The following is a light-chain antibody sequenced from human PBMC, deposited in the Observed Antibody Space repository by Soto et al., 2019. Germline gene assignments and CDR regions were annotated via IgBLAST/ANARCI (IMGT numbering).Light chain of an antibody. Sequence: DIQMTQSPTSLSASVGDRVTITCRASQGIRNFVAWYQQKPGKAPKLLIYAASTLQSGVPSRFSGSGSGTDFTVHIISLQPEDVATYSCQKYSSVPVFGPGTKVEIK. CDR1: QGIRNF. CDR3: QKYSSVPV. CDR2: AAS. V-gene: IGKV1-27*01. J-gene: IGKJ3*01.